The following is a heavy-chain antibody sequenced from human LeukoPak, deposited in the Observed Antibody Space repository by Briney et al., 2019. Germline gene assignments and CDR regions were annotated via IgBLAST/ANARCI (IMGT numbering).Heavy chain of an antibody. V-gene: IGHV1-18*01. D-gene: IGHD1-1*01. Sequence: ASVKVSCKASGYTFASYGISWVRQAPGQGLEWIGWISAYNGNTNYAQKFQDRVTLTTDTSATTVYMELTSLRSDDTAKYYCARDGTEDVRRSSQFYVKYNYNGMDVWGQGTMVTVSS. CDR3: ARDGTEDVRRSSQFYVKYNYNGMDV. CDR2: ISAYNGNT. J-gene: IGHJ6*02. CDR1: GYTFASYG.